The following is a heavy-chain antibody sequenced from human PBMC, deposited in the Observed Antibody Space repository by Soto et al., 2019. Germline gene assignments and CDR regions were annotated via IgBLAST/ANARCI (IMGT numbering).Heavy chain of an antibody. CDR2: ISYDGSNK. V-gene: IGHV3-30*18. Sequence: QVQLVESGGGVVQPGRSLRLSCAASGFTFSSYGMHWVRQAPGKGLEWVAVISYDGSNKYYADSVKGRFTISRDNSKNPLYLQMNSLRAEDTAVYYCAKDRLYYYGSGGGFDYWGQGTLVTVSS. D-gene: IGHD3-10*01. J-gene: IGHJ4*02. CDR1: GFTFSSYG. CDR3: AKDRLYYYGSGGGFDY.